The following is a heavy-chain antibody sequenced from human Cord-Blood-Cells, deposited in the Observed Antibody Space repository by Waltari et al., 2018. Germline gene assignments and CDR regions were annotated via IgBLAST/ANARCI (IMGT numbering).Heavy chain of an antibody. V-gene: IGHV3-9*01. CDR2: ISWNSGSI. Sequence: EVQLVESGGGLVQPGRSLRLSGAASGFTFDDYALHWVRQAPGRGLEWVSGISWNSGSIGYADSVKGRFTISRDNAKNSLYLQMNSLRAEDTALYYCAKDITASSSSWFDPWGQGTLVTVSS. CDR1: GFTFDDYA. D-gene: IGHD6-6*01. CDR3: AKDITASSSSWFDP. J-gene: IGHJ5*02.